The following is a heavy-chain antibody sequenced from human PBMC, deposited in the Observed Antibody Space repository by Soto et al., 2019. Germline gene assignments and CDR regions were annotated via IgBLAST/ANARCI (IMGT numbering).Heavy chain of an antibody. D-gene: IGHD2-8*02. V-gene: IGHV3-9*01. CDR2: ISWNSGTI. CDR1: GFSFDDYA. CDR3: AKSTGGTANGMGV. Sequence: EVQVVESGGGLVQPGRSLRLSCAASGFSFDDYAMHWVRQAPGKGLAWVSGISWNSGTIGYADSVKGRFTISRDNAKNSLYLQMNSLRAEDTALYYCAKSTGGTANGMGVLGQGTTVTVSS. J-gene: IGHJ6*02.